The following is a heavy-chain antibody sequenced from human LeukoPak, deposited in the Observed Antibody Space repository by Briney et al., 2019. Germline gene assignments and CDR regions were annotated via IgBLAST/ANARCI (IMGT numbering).Heavy chain of an antibody. Sequence: GGSLRLSCAASGFTFSSYSMNWVRQAPGKGLEWVSAISGSGGSIYYADSVKGRFTISRDNSKNTLYLQMNSLRAEDTAVYYCAKTPIYDSGWFDPWGQGTLVTVSS. D-gene: IGHD3-22*01. V-gene: IGHV3-23*01. J-gene: IGHJ5*02. CDR3: AKTPIYDSGWFDP. CDR1: GFTFSSYS. CDR2: ISGSGGSI.